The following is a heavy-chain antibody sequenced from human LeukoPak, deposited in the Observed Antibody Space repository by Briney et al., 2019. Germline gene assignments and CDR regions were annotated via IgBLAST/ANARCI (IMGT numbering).Heavy chain of an antibody. CDR3: ARDPLRLGESQGLNYMDV. CDR2: INPSGGST. V-gene: IGHV1-46*01. CDR1: GYTFTSYY. J-gene: IGHJ6*03. D-gene: IGHD3-16*01. Sequence: ASVKVSCKASGYTFTSYYMHWVRQAPGQGLEWMGIINPSGGSTSYAQKFQGRVTMTRDMSTSTVYMELSSLRSGDTAVYYCARDPLRLGESQGLNYMDVWGKGTTVTVSS.